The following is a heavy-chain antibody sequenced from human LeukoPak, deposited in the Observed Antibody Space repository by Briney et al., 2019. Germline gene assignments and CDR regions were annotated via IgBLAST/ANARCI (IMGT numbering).Heavy chain of an antibody. J-gene: IGHJ4*02. V-gene: IGHV4-39*07. Sequence: PSETLSLTCTVSGGSISSSSYYWGWIRQPPGKGLEWIGSIYYSGSTYYNPSLKSRVTISVDMSKNQFSLKLSSVTAADTAVYYCARDYARFGVYYFDYWGQGALVTVSS. CDR3: ARDYARFGVYYFDY. CDR2: IYYSGST. CDR1: GGSISSSSYY. D-gene: IGHD3-10*01.